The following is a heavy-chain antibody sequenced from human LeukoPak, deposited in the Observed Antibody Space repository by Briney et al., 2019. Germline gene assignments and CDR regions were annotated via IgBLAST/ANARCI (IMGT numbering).Heavy chain of an antibody. Sequence: SETLSLTCTVSGGSISGYYWSWIRQAPGKRLEWIGFVYCSGTTDWNPSLKSRVTISLDMSKNQFSLKLDSVTAADTAVYYCARGGSGSHFDLWGQGTLVTVSS. D-gene: IGHD1-26*01. V-gene: IGHV4-59*01. CDR1: GGSISGYY. CDR3: ARGGSGSHFDL. J-gene: IGHJ4*02. CDR2: VYCSGTT.